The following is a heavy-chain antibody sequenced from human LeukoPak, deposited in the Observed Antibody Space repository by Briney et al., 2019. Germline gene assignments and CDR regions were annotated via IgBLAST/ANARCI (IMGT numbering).Heavy chain of an antibody. V-gene: IGHV3-9*01. CDR1: GFTFDDYA. J-gene: IGHJ4*02. D-gene: IGHD5-12*01. CDR3: AKDIRAYSGYDYPDY. CDR2: ISWNSGSI. Sequence: GGSLRLSCAASGFTFDDYAMHWVRQAPGKGLEWVSGISWNSGSIGYADSVKGRFTISRDNAKNSLYLQMNSLRAEDTALYYCAKDIRAYSGYDYPDYWGQGTLVTVSS.